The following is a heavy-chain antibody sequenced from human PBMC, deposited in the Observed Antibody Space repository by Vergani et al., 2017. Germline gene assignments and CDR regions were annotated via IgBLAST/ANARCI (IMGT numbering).Heavy chain of an antibody. Sequence: QVQLQESGPGLVKPSETLSLTCTVSGYSISSGYYWGWIRQPPGKGLEWIGSIYHSGSTYYNPSLKSRVTISVDTSKNQFSLKLSSVTAADTAVYYCARGMYSGSQWRVGWFDPWGQGTLVTVSS. CDR1: GYSISSGYY. J-gene: IGHJ5*02. CDR2: IYHSGST. D-gene: IGHD1-26*01. CDR3: ARGMYSGSQWRVGWFDP. V-gene: IGHV4-38-2*02.